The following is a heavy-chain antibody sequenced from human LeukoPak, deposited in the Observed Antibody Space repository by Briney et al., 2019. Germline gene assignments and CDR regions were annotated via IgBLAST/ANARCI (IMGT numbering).Heavy chain of an antibody. CDR2: VSYDGSWD. D-gene: IGHD3-16*02. CDR1: GFTFSNYD. J-gene: IGHJ4*02. CDR3: TREERGYIPAF. Sequence: GGSLRLSCAASGFTFSNYDMHWVRQTPGKGLEWVAFVSYDGSWDSHSDSVKGRFTISRDDSKNTLYLQMTRLRAEDTAVYYCTREERGYIPAFWGQGTLVTVSS. V-gene: IGHV3-30*01.